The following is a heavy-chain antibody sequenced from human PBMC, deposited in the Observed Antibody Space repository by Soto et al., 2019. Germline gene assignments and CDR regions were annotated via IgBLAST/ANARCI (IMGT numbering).Heavy chain of an antibody. J-gene: IGHJ6*02. V-gene: IGHV1-8*01. CDR3: AREKTSYGMDV. Sequence: QVQLVQSGAEVKKPGASVKVSCKASGYTFTSYDINWVRQATGQGLEWMGWMNPNSGNTGYAQKFQGRVTMHGNTSISTAYMGLSGLRPEDTAVYYCAREKTSYGMDVWGQGTTVTVSS. CDR1: GYTFTSYD. CDR2: MNPNSGNT.